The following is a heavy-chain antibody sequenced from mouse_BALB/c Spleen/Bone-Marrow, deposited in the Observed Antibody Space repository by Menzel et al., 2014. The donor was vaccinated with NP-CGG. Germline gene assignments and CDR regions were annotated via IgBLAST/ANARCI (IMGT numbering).Heavy chain of an antibody. J-gene: IGHJ3*01. CDR1: GFNIKDTY. CDR3: APYYYGSSSFAY. CDR2: IDPANGNT. Sequence: VQLKQSGAELVKPGASVKLSCTASGFNIKDTYMHWVKQRPEQGLEWIGRIDPANGNTKYDPEFQGKATITADTSSNTAYLQLSGLTSEDTAVYYCAPYYYGSSSFAYWGQGTLVTVSA. D-gene: IGHD1-1*01. V-gene: IGHV14-3*02.